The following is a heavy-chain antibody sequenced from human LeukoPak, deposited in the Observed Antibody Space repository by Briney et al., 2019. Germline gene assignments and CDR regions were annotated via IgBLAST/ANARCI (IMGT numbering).Heavy chain of an antibody. CDR1: GFSVNNDY. D-gene: IGHD3-9*01. V-gene: IGHV3-53*01. J-gene: IGHJ5*02. CDR2: LHTNYNT. CDR3: ARALRYFDWLSTSPEYNWFDP. Sequence: QPGGSLRLACLASGFSVNNDYMSWVRQAPGKGLEWVSVLHTNYNTYYADSVKGRFTISRDNAKKSLYLQMNSLRAEDTAVYYCARALRYFDWLSTSPEYNWFDPWGQGTLVTVSS.